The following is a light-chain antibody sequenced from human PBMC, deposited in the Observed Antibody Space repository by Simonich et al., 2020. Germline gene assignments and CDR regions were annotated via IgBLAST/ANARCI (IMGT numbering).Light chain of an antibody. CDR1: SGSIASNY. CDR3: QSYDSSNWV. J-gene: IGLJ3*02. CDR2: EDN. Sequence: NFMLTQPHSVSESPGKTVTISCTRSSGSIASNYVQWYQHRPGSSPTTVIYEDNQRPSVCPARFSGSIDSSSNSASLTISGLKTEDEADYYCQSYDSSNWVFGGGTKLTVL. V-gene: IGLV6-57*01.